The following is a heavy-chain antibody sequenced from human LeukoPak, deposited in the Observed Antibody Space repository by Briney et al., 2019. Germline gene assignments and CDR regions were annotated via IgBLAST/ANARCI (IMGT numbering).Heavy chain of an antibody. J-gene: IGHJ4*02. V-gene: IGHV1-2*02. D-gene: IGHD3-16*02. Sequence: ASVKVSCKASGYTFTGYYMHWVRQAPGQGLEWMGWINPNSSGTNYAQKFQGRVTMTRDTSISTAYMELSRLRSADTAVYYCARRSGQRLSLYFDYWGQGILVTVSS. CDR2: INPNSSGT. CDR1: GYTFTGYY. CDR3: ARRSGQRLSLYFDY.